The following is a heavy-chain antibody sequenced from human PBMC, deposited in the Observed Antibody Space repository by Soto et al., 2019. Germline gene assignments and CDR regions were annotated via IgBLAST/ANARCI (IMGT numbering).Heavy chain of an antibody. CDR3: ARAPSVYSSGWYAPRASFDY. D-gene: IGHD6-19*01. V-gene: IGHV4-59*01. J-gene: IGHJ4*02. Sequence: PSETLSLTCTVSGGSISSYYWSWIRQPPGKGLERIGYIYYSGSTNYNPSLKSRVTISVDTSENQFSLKLSSVTAADTAVYYCARAPSVYSSGWYAPRASFDYWGQGTLVTVSS. CDR2: IYYSGST. CDR1: GGSISSYY.